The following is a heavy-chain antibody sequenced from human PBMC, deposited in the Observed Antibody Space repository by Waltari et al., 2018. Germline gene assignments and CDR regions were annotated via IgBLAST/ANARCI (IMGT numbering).Heavy chain of an antibody. CDR3: AREFRGGRLLWFGERNY. V-gene: IGHV1-69*13. D-gene: IGHD3-10*01. CDR2: IIPIFGTA. CDR1: GGTFSSYA. J-gene: IGHJ4*02. Sequence: QVQLVQSGAEVKKPGSSVKVSCKASGGTFSSYAISWVRQAPGQGLEWMGRIIPIFGTANYAQKCQGRVTITADKSTSTAYMELSSLRSEDTAVYYCAREFRGGRLLWFGERNYWGQGTLVTVSS.